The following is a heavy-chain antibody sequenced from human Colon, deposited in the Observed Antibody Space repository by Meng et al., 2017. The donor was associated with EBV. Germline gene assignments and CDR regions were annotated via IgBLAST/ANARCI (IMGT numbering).Heavy chain of an antibody. CDR1: GGSVSSGGYY. V-gene: IGHV4-31*03. CDR2: IYYSGST. CDR3: ARVSSGWDYFDY. D-gene: IGHD6-19*01. Sequence: QVALPESGPGVVKHSQTLSLTCTVSGGSVSSGGYYCTWIRQHPGKGLEWFGHIYYSGSTFYNPSLKRRVIISIDTSKNQFSLNLRSVTAADTAVYYCARVSSGWDYFDYWGQGTLVTVSS. J-gene: IGHJ4*02.